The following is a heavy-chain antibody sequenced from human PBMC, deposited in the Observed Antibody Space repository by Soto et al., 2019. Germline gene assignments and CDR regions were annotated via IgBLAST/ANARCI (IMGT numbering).Heavy chain of an antibody. CDR1: GFTFTRYS. CDR3: ARESEDVSSNLDY. J-gene: IGHJ4*02. V-gene: IGHV3-21*06. Sequence: GGSLRLSCAASGFTFTRYSMNWVRQAPGKGLEWVTSISSTTNYIYYGESLKGRLTISRDNAKNSMYLQMNTLRAEDTAVYYCARESEDVSSNLDYWGQGTLVTVSS. CDR2: ISSTTNYI.